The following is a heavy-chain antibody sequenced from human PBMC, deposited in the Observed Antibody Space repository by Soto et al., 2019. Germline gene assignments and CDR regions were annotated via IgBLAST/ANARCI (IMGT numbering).Heavy chain of an antibody. CDR3: AREGPAPYYYYGMDV. Sequence: QVQLVQSRGEVKKPGASVKVSCKTSGYSFTTYGFSWVRQAPGQGLEWMGWISGYNGNTNYAQKFQGRVTMTTATSTSTAYMVLRSLRSDDTAVYYCAREGPAPYYYYGMDVWGQGSTVTVSS. CDR1: GYSFTTYG. V-gene: IGHV1-18*01. J-gene: IGHJ6*02. CDR2: ISGYNGNT.